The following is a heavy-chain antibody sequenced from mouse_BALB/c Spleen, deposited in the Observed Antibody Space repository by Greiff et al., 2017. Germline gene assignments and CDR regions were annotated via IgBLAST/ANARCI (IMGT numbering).Heavy chain of an antibody. V-gene: IGHV14-3*02. Sequence: VQLKQSGAELVKPGASVKLSCTASGFNIKDTYMHWVKQRPEQGLEWIGRIDPANGNTKYDPKFQGKATITADTSSNTAYLQLSSLTSEDTAVYYCARDKYRAYWGQGTLVTVSA. CDR2: IDPANGNT. CDR3: ARDKYRAY. D-gene: IGHD2-10*02. J-gene: IGHJ3*01. CDR1: GFNIKDTY.